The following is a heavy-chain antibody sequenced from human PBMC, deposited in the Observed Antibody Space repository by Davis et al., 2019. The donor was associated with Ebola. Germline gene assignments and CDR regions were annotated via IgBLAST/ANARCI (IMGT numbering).Heavy chain of an antibody. CDR1: GFTFSSYA. V-gene: IGHV3-74*01. CDR3: AKDEGTTVTTDY. Sequence: HTGGSLRLSCAASGFTFSSYAMSWVRQAPGKGLVWVSRINSDGSSTSYADSVKGRFTISRDNSKNTLYLQMNSLRAEDTAVYYCAKDEGTTVTTDYWGQGTLVTVSS. CDR2: INSDGSST. J-gene: IGHJ4*02. D-gene: IGHD4-17*01.